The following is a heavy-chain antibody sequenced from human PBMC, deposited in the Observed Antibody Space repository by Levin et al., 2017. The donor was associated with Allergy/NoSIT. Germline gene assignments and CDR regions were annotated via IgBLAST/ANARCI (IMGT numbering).Heavy chain of an antibody. CDR3: ARAGFRGSGSYCDY. CDR1: GGSFSGYY. CDR2: INHSGST. D-gene: IGHD3-10*01. V-gene: IGHV4-34*01. Sequence: PGGSLRLSCAVYGGSFSGYYWSWIRQPPGKGLEWIGEINHSGSTNYNPSLKSRVTISVDTSKNQFSLKLSSVTAADTAVYYCARAGFRGSGSYCDYWGQGTLVTISS. J-gene: IGHJ4*02.